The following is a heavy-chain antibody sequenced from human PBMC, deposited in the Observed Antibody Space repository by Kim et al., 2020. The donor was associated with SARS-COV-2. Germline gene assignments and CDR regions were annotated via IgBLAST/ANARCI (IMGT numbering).Heavy chain of an antibody. Sequence: GGSLRLSCAASGFTFSSYAMHWVRQAPGKGLEWVAVISYDGSNKYYADSVKGRFTISRDNSKNTLYLQMNSLRAEDTAVYYCARGGSAGWAIAEYFQHWGQGTLVTVSS. D-gene: IGHD1-26*01. V-gene: IGHV3-30*04. J-gene: IGHJ1*01. CDR1: GFTFSSYA. CDR3: ARGGSAGWAIAEYFQH. CDR2: ISYDGSNK.